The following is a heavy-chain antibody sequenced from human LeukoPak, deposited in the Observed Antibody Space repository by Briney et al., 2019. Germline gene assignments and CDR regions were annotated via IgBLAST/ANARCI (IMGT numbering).Heavy chain of an antibody. V-gene: IGHV3-23*01. D-gene: IGHD3-10*01. CDR2: ISGSGGST. J-gene: IGHJ4*02. CDR1: GFTFSSYA. Sequence: PGGSLRLSYAASGFTFSSYAMSWVRQAPGKGLEWVSAISGSGGSTYYADSVKGRFTISRDNSKNTLYLQMNSLRAEDTAVYYCAKDYGSGSTFGYWGQGTLVTVSS. CDR3: AKDYGSGSTFGY.